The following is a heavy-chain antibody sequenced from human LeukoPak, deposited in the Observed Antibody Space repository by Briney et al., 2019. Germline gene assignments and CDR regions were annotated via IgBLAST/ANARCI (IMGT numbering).Heavy chain of an antibody. CDR1: GVALSSNW. J-gene: IGHJ5*02. D-gene: IGHD3-22*01. V-gene: IGHV3-7*01. CDR3: ARDLAYFDTSGRKYSWFDP. CDR2: IKQDGSEK. Sequence: GGSLRLSCAASGVALSSNWMSWVRQAPGKGLEWVANIKQDGSEKYYVDSVKGRFTISRDNAKNSLYLQMNSLRAEDTAVYYCARDLAYFDTSGRKYSWFDPWGQGTLVTVSS.